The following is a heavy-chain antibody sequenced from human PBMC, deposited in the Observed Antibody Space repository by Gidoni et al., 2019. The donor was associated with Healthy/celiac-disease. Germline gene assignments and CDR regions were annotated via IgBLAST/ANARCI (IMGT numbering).Heavy chain of an antibody. J-gene: IGHJ2*01. CDR2: ISSSSSYI. CDR3: ARRGNSGLLSSWYFDL. V-gene: IGHV3-21*01. D-gene: IGHD4-4*01. CDR1: GFTFSSYS. Sequence: EVQLVESGGGLVKPGGSLRLSCAASGFTFSSYSMNWVRQAPGKGLEWVSSISSSSSYIYYADSVKGRFTISRDNAKNSLYLQMNSLRAEDTAVYYCARRGNSGLLSSWYFDLWGRGTLVTVSS.